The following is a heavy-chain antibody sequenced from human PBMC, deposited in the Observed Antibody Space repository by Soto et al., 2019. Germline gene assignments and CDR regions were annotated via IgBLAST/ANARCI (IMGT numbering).Heavy chain of an antibody. CDR3: ARDQGRDGYNYEEDSLTWFDP. CDR2: INPSGGST. Sequence: ASVKVSCKASGYTFTSYYMHWVRQAPGQGLEWMGIINPSGGSTSYAQKFQGRVTMTRDTSTSTVYMELNSLRSEDTAVYYCARDQGRDGYNYEEDSLTWFDPWGQGTLVTVSS. D-gene: IGHD5-12*01. V-gene: IGHV1-46*01. J-gene: IGHJ5*02. CDR1: GYTFTSYY.